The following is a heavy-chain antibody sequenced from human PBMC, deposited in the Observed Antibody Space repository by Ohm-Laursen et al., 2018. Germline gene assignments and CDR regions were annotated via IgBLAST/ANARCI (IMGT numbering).Heavy chain of an antibody. V-gene: IGHV1-8*01. CDR2: MNPNSGNT. Sequence: ASVKVSCKASGYTFTSHDINWVRQATGQGLEWMGWMNPNSGNTGYAQKFQGRVTMTRNTSISTAYMELSSLRSEDTAVYYCARARETYYDFWSGYYQSDWFDPWGQGTLVTVSS. CDR1: GYTFTSHD. D-gene: IGHD3-3*01. CDR3: ARARETYYDFWSGYYQSDWFDP. J-gene: IGHJ5*02.